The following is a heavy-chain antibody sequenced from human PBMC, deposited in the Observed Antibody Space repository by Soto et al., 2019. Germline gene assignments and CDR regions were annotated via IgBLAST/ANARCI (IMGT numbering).Heavy chain of an antibody. CDR2: IIPIFGST. D-gene: IGHD1-26*01. CDR3: ARGPPHSGSYHYFDY. J-gene: IGHJ4*02. V-gene: IGHV1-69*13. CDR1: GGTFSSCT. Sequence: ASLKVSCNASGGTFSSCTISWVLQAPGQGLEWMGGIIPIFGSTNYAQNFQGRVTITADESTSTAYMEVSSLRSEDTAVYYCARGPPHSGSYHYFDYWGQGTLVTVSS.